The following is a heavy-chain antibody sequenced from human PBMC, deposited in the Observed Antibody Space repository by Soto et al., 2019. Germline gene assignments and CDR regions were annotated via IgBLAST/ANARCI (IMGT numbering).Heavy chain of an antibody. Sequence: QVQLVQSGAEVQKPGSSVKVSCKASGGTFSSYTISWVRQAPGQGLEWMGRIIPILGIANYAQKFQGRVTITADKSTSTAYMELSSLRSEDTAVYYCASSSPNYYGSGNSGWFDPWGQGTLVTVSS. CDR3: ASSSPNYYGSGNSGWFDP. V-gene: IGHV1-69*02. CDR1: GGTFSSYT. CDR2: IIPILGIA. D-gene: IGHD3-10*01. J-gene: IGHJ5*02.